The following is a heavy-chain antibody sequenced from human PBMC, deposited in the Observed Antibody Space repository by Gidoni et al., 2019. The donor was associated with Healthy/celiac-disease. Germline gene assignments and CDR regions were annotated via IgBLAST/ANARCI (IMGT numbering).Heavy chain of an antibody. V-gene: IGHV3-23*01. J-gene: IGHJ4*02. D-gene: IGHD2-15*01. CDR2: ISGSGGST. CDR3: ARRGWKTVAAPFDY. CDR1: GFPCSSYA. Sequence: EVQLLESGGGLVQSGGSLRLSCAASGFPCSSYAMSWVRQARGKGLEWVSAISGSGGSTYYADSVKGRFTISRDNSKNTLYLQMNSLRAEDTAVYYCARRGWKTVAAPFDYWGQGTLVTVSS.